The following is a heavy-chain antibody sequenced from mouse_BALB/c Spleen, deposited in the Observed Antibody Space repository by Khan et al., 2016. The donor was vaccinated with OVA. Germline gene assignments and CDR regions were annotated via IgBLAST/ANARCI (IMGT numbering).Heavy chain of an antibody. J-gene: IGHJ3*01. CDR2: IDPANGNT. V-gene: IGHV14-3*02. D-gene: IGHD4-1*01. CDR1: GFNIKDTY. CDR3: ARDYWDVFAY. Sequence: VHVKQSGAELVKPRASVKLSCTASGFNIKDTYMHWVKQRPEQGLEWIGRIDPANGNTKYDPKFQGKATITADTSSNTAYLQLSSLTSEDTAVYYCARDYWDVFAYWGQGTLVTVSA.